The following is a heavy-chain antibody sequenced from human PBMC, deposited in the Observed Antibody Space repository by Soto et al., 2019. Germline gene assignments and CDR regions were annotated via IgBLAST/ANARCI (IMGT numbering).Heavy chain of an antibody. Sequence: SETLSLTCAVSGGSISSGGYSWNWIRQPPGKGLEWIGYIYHNGSTLYNPSLKSRVTISVDKSKNQFSLKLSSVTAADTAVYYCARDQLEGNWFDPWGQGTLVTVSS. J-gene: IGHJ5*02. CDR2: IYHNGST. V-gene: IGHV4-30-2*01. CDR1: GGSISSGGYS. CDR3: ARDQLEGNWFDP. D-gene: IGHD1-1*01.